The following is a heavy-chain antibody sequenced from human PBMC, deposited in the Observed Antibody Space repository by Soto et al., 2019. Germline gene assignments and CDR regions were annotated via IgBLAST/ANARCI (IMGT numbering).Heavy chain of an antibody. J-gene: IGHJ4*02. CDR2: INPSGGST. V-gene: IGHV1-46*01. D-gene: IGHD6-19*01. Sequence: QVQLVQSGAEVKKPGASVKVSCKASGYTFTNYYMHWVRQAPGQGLEWMGIINPSGGSTNYAQKFQGRVTMTRDTSTNTVYMELSSLRSEDTAVYYCARGFSGGWPFDYWGQGTLVTVSS. CDR3: ARGFSGGWPFDY. CDR1: GYTFTNYY.